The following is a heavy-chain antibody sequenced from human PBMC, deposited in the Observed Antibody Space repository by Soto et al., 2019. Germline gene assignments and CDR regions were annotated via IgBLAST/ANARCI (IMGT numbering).Heavy chain of an antibody. CDR3: ARCGGDYVADWYY. Sequence: QVQLQESGPGLVKPSQTLSLTCTVSGGSISSGDYYWSWIRQPPGKGLEWIGYIYYSGSTYYNPSLTSRVTVSVVTSEHQCSLKLSSVTAAAPAVYYGARCGGDYVADWYYGGQGTLVCVSS. CDR1: GGSISSGDYY. V-gene: IGHV4-30-4*01. J-gene: IGHJ4*02. CDR2: IYYSGST. D-gene: IGHD2-21*01.